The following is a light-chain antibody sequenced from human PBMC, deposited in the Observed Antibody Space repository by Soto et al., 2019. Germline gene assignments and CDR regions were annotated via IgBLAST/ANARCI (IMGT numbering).Light chain of an antibody. J-gene: IGLJ3*02. CDR1: SSDVGAYNY. CDR2: EVT. CDR3: SSFASSNTWV. Sequence: QSALTQPPSASGSPGQSVTISCTGTSSDVGAYNYVSWYQQHAGKAPKLVIYEVTKRPSGVPARFSGSKSANTASLTVSGLQAEDDADYYCSSFASSNTWVFGGGTKLTVL. V-gene: IGLV2-8*01.